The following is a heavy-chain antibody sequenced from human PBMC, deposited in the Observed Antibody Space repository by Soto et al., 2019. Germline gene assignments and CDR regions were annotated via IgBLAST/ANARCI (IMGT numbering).Heavy chain of an antibody. Sequence: ASVKVSCKASGYTFTGYYMHWVRQAPGQGLEWMGWINPNSGGTNYAHKFQGRVTMTRDTSISTAYMELSRLRAEDTAVYYCARLHYGSGSPWKGWFDPWGQGTLVTVSP. CDR1: GYTFTGYY. J-gene: IGHJ5*02. CDR2: INPNSGGT. V-gene: IGHV1-2*02. D-gene: IGHD3-10*01. CDR3: ARLHYGSGSPWKGWFDP.